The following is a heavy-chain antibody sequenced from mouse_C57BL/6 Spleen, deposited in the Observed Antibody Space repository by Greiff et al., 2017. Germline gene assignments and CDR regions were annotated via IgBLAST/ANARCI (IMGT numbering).Heavy chain of an antibody. J-gene: IGHJ3*01. D-gene: IGHD2-12*01. Sequence: EVQLQQSGGGLVKPGGSLKLSCAASGFTFSSYTMSWVRQTPEKRLEWVATISGGGGNTYYPDSVKGRFTISRDNAKNTLYLQMSSLRSEDTALYYCARYESWFAYWGQGTLVTVSA. CDR1: GFTFSSYT. CDR2: ISGGGGNT. V-gene: IGHV5-9*01. CDR3: ARYESWFAY.